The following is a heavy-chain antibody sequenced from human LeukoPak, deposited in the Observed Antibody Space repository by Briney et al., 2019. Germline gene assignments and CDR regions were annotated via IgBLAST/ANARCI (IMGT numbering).Heavy chain of an antibody. J-gene: IGHJ4*02. CDR2: INPNSGGT. CDR1: GYTFTGNY. CDR3: ARGGIVVVVAAPLLFDY. V-gene: IGHV1-2*06. Sequence: GASVTVSCKASGYTFTGNYIHLVRQAPGQGHEWMGLINPNSGGTNYAQKFQGRVTLTRDTSIRTAYMELSRLRSDDTAVYYCARGGIVVVVAAPLLFDYWGQGTLVTVSS. D-gene: IGHD2-15*01.